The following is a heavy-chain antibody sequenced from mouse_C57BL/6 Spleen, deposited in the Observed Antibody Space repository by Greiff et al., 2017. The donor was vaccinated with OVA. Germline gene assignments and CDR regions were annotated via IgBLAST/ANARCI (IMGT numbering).Heavy chain of an antibody. Sequence: VQLQQPGAELVKPGASVKLSCKASGYTFTSYWMQWVKQRPGQGLEWIGEIDPSDSYTNYNQKFKGQATLTVDTSSSTAYMQLSSLTSEDSAVYYCARRYYGNPYAMDYWGQGTSVTVSS. CDR3: ARRYYGNPYAMDY. J-gene: IGHJ4*01. V-gene: IGHV1-50*01. D-gene: IGHD2-1*01. CDR2: IDPSDSYT. CDR1: GYTFTSYW.